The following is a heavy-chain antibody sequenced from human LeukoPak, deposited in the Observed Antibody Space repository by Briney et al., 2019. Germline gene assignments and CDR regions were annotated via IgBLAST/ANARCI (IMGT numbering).Heavy chain of an antibody. V-gene: IGHV3-7*05. CDR1: GFIFSSYG. Sequence: GRSLRLSCAASGFIFSSYGMHWVRQAPGKGLEWVANIKQDGSEKYYVDSVKGRFTISRDNAENSLFLQMNSLRAEDTAVYYCARGGSYYAYWGQGTLVTVSS. D-gene: IGHD3-10*01. J-gene: IGHJ4*02. CDR2: IKQDGSEK. CDR3: ARGGSYYAY.